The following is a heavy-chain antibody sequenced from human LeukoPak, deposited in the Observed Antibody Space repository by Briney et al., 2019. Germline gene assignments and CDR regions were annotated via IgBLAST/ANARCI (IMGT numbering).Heavy chain of an antibody. D-gene: IGHD1-1*01. V-gene: IGHV6-1*01. Sequence: SQTLSLTCAISGDSVSSNSAAWNWIRQSPSRGLEWLGRTYYRSKWYNDYAVSVKSRITINPDTSKNQFSLQLNSVTPEDTAVYYCARSLRQLERRTLQPYYYYYMDVWGKGTTVTVSS. CDR3: ARSLRQLERRTLQPYYYYYMDV. CDR2: TYYRSKWYN. CDR1: GDSVSSNSAA. J-gene: IGHJ6*03.